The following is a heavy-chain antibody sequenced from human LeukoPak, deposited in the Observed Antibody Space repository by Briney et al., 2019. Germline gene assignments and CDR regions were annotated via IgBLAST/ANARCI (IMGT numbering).Heavy chain of an antibody. CDR1: GGSISSYY. D-gene: IGHD3-22*01. CDR3: ARFYDSSGYYYMDV. V-gene: IGHV4-59*01. CDR2: IYYSGST. J-gene: IGHJ6*03. Sequence: PSETLSLTCTVSGGSISSYYGSWIRQPPGKGLEWIGYIYYSGSTNYNPSLKSRVTISVDTSKNQFSLKLSSVTAADTAVYYCARFYDSSGYYYMDVWGKGTTVTVSS.